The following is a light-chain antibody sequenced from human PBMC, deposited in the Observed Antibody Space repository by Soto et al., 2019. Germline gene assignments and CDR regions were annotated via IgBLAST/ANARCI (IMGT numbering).Light chain of an antibody. CDR1: SSNIGNNY. CDR2: EDN. J-gene: IGLJ1*01. Sequence: QSVLTQPPSVSAAPGQKVTISCSGGSSNIGNNYVSWYQQLPGTAPKLLIYEDNKRPSGIPDRFSGSKSGTSATLGITGLQLGDEADYYCGAGDSSLSAYFFGTGTKVTVL. V-gene: IGLV1-51*02. CDR3: GAGDSSLSAYF.